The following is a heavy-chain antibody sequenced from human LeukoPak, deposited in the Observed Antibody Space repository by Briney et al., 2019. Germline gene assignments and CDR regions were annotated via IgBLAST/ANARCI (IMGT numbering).Heavy chain of an antibody. Sequence: GGSLRLSCAASGFTFSSYAMSWVRQAPGKGLEWVSAICGSGGSTYYADSVKGRFTISRDNSKNTLYLQMNSLRAEDTAVYYCAKCSSGMVRGVRPPFDYWGQGTLVTVSS. D-gene: IGHD3-10*01. CDR2: ICGSGGST. CDR1: GFTFSSYA. CDR3: AKCSSGMVRGVRPPFDY. J-gene: IGHJ4*02. V-gene: IGHV3-23*01.